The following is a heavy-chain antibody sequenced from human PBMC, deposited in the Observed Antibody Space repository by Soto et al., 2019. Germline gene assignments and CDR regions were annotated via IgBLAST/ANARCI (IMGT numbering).Heavy chain of an antibody. CDR3: ARSVFP. Sequence: PSETLSLTCAVSGGSVSSDSYYWSWIRQPPGKGLEWIGYIYYSGSTYYNPSLKSRVTISVDTSKNQFSLKLSSVTAADTGVYYCARSVFPWVQGTLVTSPQ. V-gene: IGHV4-31*11. J-gene: IGHJ5*02. CDR2: IYYSGST. CDR1: GGSVSSDSYY.